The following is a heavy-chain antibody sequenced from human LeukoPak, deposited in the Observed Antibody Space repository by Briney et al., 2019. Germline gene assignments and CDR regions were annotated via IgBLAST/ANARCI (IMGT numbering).Heavy chain of an antibody. D-gene: IGHD2-21*02. J-gene: IGHJ4*02. CDR1: GGSVRSYY. Sequence: PSETLSLTRTVSGGSVRSYYWSWIRQTPEKGLEWIGYMSYSGRTDYGPSLKSRVTMSVDTSKNQFSLKMSYVTAADTGVYYCARGYCRDDICQVFPYWGQGTLVTVSS. CDR2: MSYSGRT. CDR3: ARGYCRDDICQVFPY. V-gene: IGHV4-59*02.